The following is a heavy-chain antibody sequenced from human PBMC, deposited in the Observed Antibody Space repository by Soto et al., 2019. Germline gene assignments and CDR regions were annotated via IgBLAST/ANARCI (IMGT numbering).Heavy chain of an antibody. Sequence: GASGKVSCKASGYTFTGYYINWGRQAPGQGLDWMGWINPNSGGTKYAQKFQGWVTMTGDTSISTAYMEVSRLRSDDTAVYYCARSSEVTTALGYWGQGTPVTVSS. V-gene: IGHV1-2*04. CDR2: INPNSGGT. CDR1: GYTFTGYY. D-gene: IGHD4-17*01. J-gene: IGHJ4*02. CDR3: ARSSEVTTALGY.